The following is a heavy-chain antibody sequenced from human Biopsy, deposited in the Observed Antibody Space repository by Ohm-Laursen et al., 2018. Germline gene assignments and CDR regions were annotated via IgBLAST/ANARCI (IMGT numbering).Heavy chain of an antibody. CDR1: GGSLSSYY. CDR3: ARWTPEYDSSRYYLDAFDI. CDR2: IYSSGST. D-gene: IGHD3-22*01. V-gene: IGHV4-4*07. J-gene: IGHJ3*02. Sequence: GTLSLTCTVSGGSLSSYYWSWIRQPAGKGLEWIGRIYSSGSTNYNPSFKSRVTLSMDTSKRQFSLKLSFVTAADTAVYYCARWTPEYDSSRYYLDAFDIWGQGTKVTVSS.